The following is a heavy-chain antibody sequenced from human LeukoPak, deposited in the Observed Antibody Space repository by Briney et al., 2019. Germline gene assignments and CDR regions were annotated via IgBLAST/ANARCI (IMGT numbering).Heavy chain of an antibody. J-gene: IGHJ4*02. CDR2: ISWDGGRT. CDR3: AKDKFDGSGSYYFDY. D-gene: IGHD3-10*01. Sequence: GGSLRLSCAASGFTFDDYAMHWVRQAPGKGLEWVSLISWDGGRTYYADSVKGRFTIARDIRKNSLYLQMNSLRAEDTALYYCAKDKFDGSGSYYFDYWGQGTLVTVSS. V-gene: IGHV3-43D*03. CDR1: GFTFDDYA.